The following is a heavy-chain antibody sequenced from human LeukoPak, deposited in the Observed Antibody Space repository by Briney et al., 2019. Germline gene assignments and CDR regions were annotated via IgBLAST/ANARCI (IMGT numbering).Heavy chain of an antibody. CDR1: GFTFSDYY. Sequence: GGSLRLSCAASGFTFSDYYMSWIRQAPGKGLEWVSYISSGGSTIYYADSVKGRFTISRDNSKNTLYLQMNSLRAEDTAVYYCAKGGERGTFHLPDWGQGILVTVSS. V-gene: IGHV3-11*04. J-gene: IGHJ4*02. CDR2: ISSGGSTI. CDR3: AKGGERGTFHLPD. D-gene: IGHD1-1*01.